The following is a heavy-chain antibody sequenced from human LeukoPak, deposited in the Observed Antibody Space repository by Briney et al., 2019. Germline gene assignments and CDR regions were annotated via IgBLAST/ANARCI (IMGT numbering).Heavy chain of an antibody. J-gene: IGHJ4*02. D-gene: IGHD5-18*01. CDR3: ARLGGGSYGRTVDY. CDR2: IYYSGST. CDR1: SGSISSGGYY. V-gene: IGHV4-31*03. Sequence: SETLSLTCTVSSGSISSGGYYWSWIRQHPGKGLEWIGYIYYSGSTYYNPSLKSRVTISVDTSKNQFSLKLSSVTAADTAVYYCARLGGGSYGRTVDYWGQGTLVTVSS.